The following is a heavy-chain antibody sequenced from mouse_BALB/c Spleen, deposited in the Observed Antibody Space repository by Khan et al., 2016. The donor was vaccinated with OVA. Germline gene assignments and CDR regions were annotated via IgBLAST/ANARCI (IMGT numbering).Heavy chain of an antibody. V-gene: IGHV3-1*02. CDR1: GYSITSGYG. CDR2: IRYCGST. CDR3: ARTARIKY. Sequence: EVQLQESGPGLVKPSQSLSLTCTVSGYSITSGYGWNWIRQFPGNKLEWTGYIRYCGSTHYNPSLQSRISITPDTSKNQFFLQLNSVTTEDTATYYCARTARIKYWGQGTTLTVSS. J-gene: IGHJ2*01. D-gene: IGHD1-2*01.